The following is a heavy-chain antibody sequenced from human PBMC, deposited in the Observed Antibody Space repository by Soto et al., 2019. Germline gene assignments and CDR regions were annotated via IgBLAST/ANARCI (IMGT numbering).Heavy chain of an antibody. D-gene: IGHD5-18*01. CDR2: IDPNSGGT. CDR3: ARDAGGYITYYFDY. J-gene: IGHJ4*02. Sequence: GASVKVSCKASGYTFTGYYMHWVRQAPGQGLEWMGWIDPNSGGTNYAQKFQGRVTMTRDTSISTAYMELSRLRSDDTAVYYCARDAGGYITYYFDYWGQGTLVTVSS. V-gene: IGHV1-2*02. CDR1: GYTFTGYY.